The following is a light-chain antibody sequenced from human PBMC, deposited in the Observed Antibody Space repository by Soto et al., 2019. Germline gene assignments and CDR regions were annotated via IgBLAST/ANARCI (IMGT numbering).Light chain of an antibody. CDR2: DAS. V-gene: IGKV3-11*01. J-gene: IGKJ4*01. Sequence: EIVFTQSPATLSLSPGERSTLSCRASQSVSSYLAWYQQKPGQAPRLLIYDASNRATGIPARFSGSGSGTDFTLTISSLEPEDFAVYYCQQRSNWPPALTFGGGTKVDIK. CDR3: QQRSNWPPALT. CDR1: QSVSSY.